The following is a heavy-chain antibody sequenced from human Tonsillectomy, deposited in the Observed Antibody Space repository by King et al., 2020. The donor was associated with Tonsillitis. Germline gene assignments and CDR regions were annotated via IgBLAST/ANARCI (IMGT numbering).Heavy chain of an antibody. CDR1: GGSISNYY. CDR3: ACSXXKVHXYYGLXV. J-gene: IGHJ6*02. V-gene: IGHV4-59*08. Sequence: QLQESGPGLVKPSETLSLTCTVSGGSISNYYWSWIRQPPGKGLEWIGYIYYSGSANYNPSLKSRVTISIDTSKNQFSLKLSSVTAADTALYYCACSXXKVHXYYGLXVWGXGTTVTVSS. CDR2: IYYSGSA. D-gene: IGHD6-6*01.